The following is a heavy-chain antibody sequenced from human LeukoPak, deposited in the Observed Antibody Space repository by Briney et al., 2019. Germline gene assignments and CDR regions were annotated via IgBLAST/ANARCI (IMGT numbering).Heavy chain of an antibody. Sequence: GGSPRLSCAASGFTFSSYWMSWVRQAPGKGLEWVANIKQDGSEKYYVDSVKGRFTISRDNAKNSLYLQMNSLRAEDTAVYYCARGVLPDYYYMDVWGKGTTVTVSS. V-gene: IGHV3-7*01. CDR3: ARGVLPDYYYMDV. J-gene: IGHJ6*03. CDR1: GFTFSSYW. CDR2: IKQDGSEK.